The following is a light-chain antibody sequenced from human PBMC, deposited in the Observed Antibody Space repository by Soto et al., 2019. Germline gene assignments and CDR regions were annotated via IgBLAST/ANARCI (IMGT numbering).Light chain of an antibody. CDR3: QQYNNWTRA. Sequence: EIVSTQSPATLSVSPGESATLSGRASQSVSSNLAWYQQKPGQAPRLLVYGASTRATGIPARFSGSGSGTEFTLTISSLQSEDLAVYDCQQYNNWTRAVGQGTKGEI. CDR1: QSVSSN. J-gene: IGKJ1*01. V-gene: IGKV3-15*01. CDR2: GAS.